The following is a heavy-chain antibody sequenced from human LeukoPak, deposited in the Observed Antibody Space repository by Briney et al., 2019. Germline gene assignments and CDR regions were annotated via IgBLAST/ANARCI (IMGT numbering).Heavy chain of an antibody. J-gene: IGHJ4*02. CDR2: IYSTGST. CDR3: ARDGYSGSDAL. D-gene: IGHD5-12*01. Sequence: SETLSLTCTVSGGPISDYYWSWLRQPPGKGLEWIGYIYSTGSTNRNPSLKSRLTISVDTSKNQFFLNLKSVTTADTAVYYCARDGYSGSDALWGQGTLVTVSS. CDR1: GGPISDYY. V-gene: IGHV4-59*01.